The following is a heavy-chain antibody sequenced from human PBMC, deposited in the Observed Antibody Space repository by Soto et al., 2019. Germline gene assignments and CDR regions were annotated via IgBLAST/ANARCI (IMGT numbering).Heavy chain of an antibody. D-gene: IGHD3-3*01. J-gene: IGHJ6*03. CDR2: INHSGST. Sequence: SETLSLTCAVYGGSFSGYYWSWIRQPPGKGLEWIGEINHSGSTNYNPSLKSRVTISVDTSKNQFSLKLSSVTAADTAVYYCARGGTIFGVVFSYYYMDVWGKGTTVTVSS. CDR3: ARGGTIFGVVFSYYYMDV. CDR1: GGSFSGYY. V-gene: IGHV4-34*01.